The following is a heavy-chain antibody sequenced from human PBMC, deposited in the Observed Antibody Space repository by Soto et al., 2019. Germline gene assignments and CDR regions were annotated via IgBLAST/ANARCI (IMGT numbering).Heavy chain of an antibody. V-gene: IGHV3-23*01. CDR3: SKDHFYEAGLDY. J-gene: IGHJ4*02. CDR1: GFTFNNFV. CDR2: ISGSGGTT. D-gene: IGHD5-12*01. Sequence: GGSLRLSCAASGFTFNNFVMNWVRQAPGKGLEWVSAISGSGGTTNYADSVKGRFTISRDNSQNTLYLQLNSLRDEDTAVYYCSKDHFYEAGLDYWGQGTLVTVSS.